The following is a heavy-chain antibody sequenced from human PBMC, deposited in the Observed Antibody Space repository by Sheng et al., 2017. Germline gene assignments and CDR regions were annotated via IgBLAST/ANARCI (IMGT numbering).Heavy chain of an antibody. CDR1: GYSISSGYY. V-gene: IGHV4-38-2*01. J-gene: IGHJ3*02. CDR3: ASEWSDLNAFDI. D-gene: IGHD3-3*01. CDR2: IYHSGST. Sequence: QVQLQESGPGLVKPSETLSLTCAVSGYSISSGYYWGWIRQPPGKGLEWIGSIYHSGSTYYNPSLKSRVTISVDTSKNQFSLKLSSVTAADTAVYYCASEWSDLNAFDIWGQGTMVTVSS.